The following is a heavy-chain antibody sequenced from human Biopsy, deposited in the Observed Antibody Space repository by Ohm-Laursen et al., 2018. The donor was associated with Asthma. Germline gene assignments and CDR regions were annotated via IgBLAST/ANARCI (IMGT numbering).Heavy chain of an antibody. J-gene: IGHJ6*02. Sequence: SSVKVSCKTSGDSFSNYAISWVRQAPGQGLEWMGGLIPVLGTPDHAQMFEGRVTVTADESTSTAYMELSSLSSEDTAVYYCARGYSGSDRIVYYYSGLEVWGQGTTVTVSS. V-gene: IGHV1-69*01. CDR3: ARGYSGSDRIVYYYSGLEV. D-gene: IGHD5-12*01. CDR2: LIPVLGTP. CDR1: GDSFSNYA.